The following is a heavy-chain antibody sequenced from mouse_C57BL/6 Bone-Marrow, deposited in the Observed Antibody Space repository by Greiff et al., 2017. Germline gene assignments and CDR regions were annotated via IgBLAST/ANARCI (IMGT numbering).Heavy chain of an antibody. D-gene: IGHD1-1*02. V-gene: IGHV1-64*01. J-gene: IGHJ4*01. Sequence: QVQLKQPGAELVKPGASVKLSCKASGYTFTSYWMHWVKQRPGQGLEWIGMIHPNSGSTNYNEKFKGKATLTVDKSSSTAYMQLSSLTSEDSAVYYCARGPFGGYPYYYAMDDWGQGTSVTVSS. CDR3: ARGPFGGYPYYYAMDD. CDR2: IHPNSGST. CDR1: GYTFTSYW.